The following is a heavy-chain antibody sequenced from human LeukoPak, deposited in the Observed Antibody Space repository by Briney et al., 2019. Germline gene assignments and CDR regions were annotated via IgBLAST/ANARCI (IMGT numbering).Heavy chain of an antibody. J-gene: IGHJ4*02. D-gene: IGHD1-26*01. CDR3: ARHSSVGETSHDY. V-gene: IGHV4-59*08. CDR1: GGSISSYY. CDR2: IYYSGSI. Sequence: SETLSLTCTVSGGSISSYYWSWIRQPPGKGLEWSGYIYYSGSINYNPSLKSRVTISVDTSKNQFSLKLSSVTAAHTAVYYCARHSSVGETSHDYWGQGTLVTVSS.